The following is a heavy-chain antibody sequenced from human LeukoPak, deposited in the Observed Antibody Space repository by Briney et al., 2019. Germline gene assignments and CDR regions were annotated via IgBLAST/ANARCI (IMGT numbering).Heavy chain of an antibody. D-gene: IGHD5-18*01. J-gene: IGHJ6*03. CDR3: ARGGYYYYYYYMDV. Sequence: SETLSLTCTVSGGSISSYYWSWIRQPPGKGLEWIGYIYYSGSTNYNPSLKSRVTISVDTSKNQFSLKLSSVTAAVTAVYYCARGGYYYYYYYMDVWGKGTTVTISS. V-gene: IGHV4-59*01. CDR1: GGSISSYY. CDR2: IYYSGST.